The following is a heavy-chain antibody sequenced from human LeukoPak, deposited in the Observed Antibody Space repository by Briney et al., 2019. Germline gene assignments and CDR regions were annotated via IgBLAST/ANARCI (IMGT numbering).Heavy chain of an antibody. J-gene: IGHJ3*02. Sequence: GGSLRLSCAASGFTFSNYWMHWVRQAPGKGLVWVSRINSDGNRTNYADFVKGRFTISRDNAKNTLYVQINSLRAEDTAVYYRARESSDWFSDAFDIWGQGTVVTVSS. CDR2: INSDGNRT. CDR1: GFTFSNYW. D-gene: IGHD6-19*01. CDR3: ARESSDWFSDAFDI. V-gene: IGHV3-74*01.